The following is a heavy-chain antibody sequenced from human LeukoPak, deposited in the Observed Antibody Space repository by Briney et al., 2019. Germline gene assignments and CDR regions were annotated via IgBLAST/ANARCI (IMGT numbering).Heavy chain of an antibody. J-gene: IGHJ5*02. Sequence: PVASAKVSCKASGGTFCSYAISLGPPAPGQGLEWMGMIIPIPGIANYTQKLQGRVTITADTSTSKAYMELRRLRSEDTAVYYCVAYDIWRGGFDPWGQGTLVTVSS. V-gene: IGHV1-69*04. CDR1: GGTFCSYA. D-gene: IGHD3-3*01. CDR2: IIPIPGIA. CDR3: VAYDIWRGGFDP.